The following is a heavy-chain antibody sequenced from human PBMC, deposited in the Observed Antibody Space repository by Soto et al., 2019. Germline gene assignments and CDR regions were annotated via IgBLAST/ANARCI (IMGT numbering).Heavy chain of an antibody. V-gene: IGHV4-31*03. J-gene: IGHJ4*02. CDR1: GGSISSGGYY. CDR2: IDYSGGT. Sequence: QVQLQESGPGLVKPSQTLSLTCSVSGGSISSGGYYWSWIRQRPGMGLEWIGYIDYSGGTYYNPSLKSRVTISVVTSKNQFSLKLNSVTAADTAVYFCAKDRHAPGEQKLEDWGQGSLVTVSS. D-gene: IGHD6-13*01. CDR3: AKDRHAPGEQKLED.